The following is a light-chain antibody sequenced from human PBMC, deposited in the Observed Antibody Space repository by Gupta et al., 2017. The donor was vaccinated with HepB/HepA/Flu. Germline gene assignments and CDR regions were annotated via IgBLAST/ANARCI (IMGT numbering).Light chain of an antibody. CDR3: QQYNSYSPIT. CDR1: QSISSS. J-gene: IGKJ3*01. V-gene: IGKV1-5*03. Sequence: DLQMTQSPSTLTAYVGDRVTITCRASQSISSSLAWYQQKPGKAPKLLLYKASSLESGVPSRFSGSGSGTEFTLTISSLQPDDFATYYCQQYNSYSPITFGPGTKVDVK. CDR2: KAS.